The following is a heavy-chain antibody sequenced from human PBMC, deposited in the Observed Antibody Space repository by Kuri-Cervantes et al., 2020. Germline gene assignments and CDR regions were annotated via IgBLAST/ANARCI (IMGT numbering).Heavy chain of an antibody. CDR1: GYAFINHG. V-gene: IGHV1-18*01. Sequence: ASVKVSCKASGYAFINHGITWVRQAPGQGLEWMGWISIYNGHTNYAQKFQDRVTMTTDTSTSTAYMELTSLTSEDTAVYYCAKVAQAYFDYWGQGTLVTVSS. CDR3: AKVAQAYFDY. CDR2: ISIYNGHT. J-gene: IGHJ4*02.